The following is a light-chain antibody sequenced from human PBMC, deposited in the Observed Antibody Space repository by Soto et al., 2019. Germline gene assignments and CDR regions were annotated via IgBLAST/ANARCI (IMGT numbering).Light chain of an antibody. CDR1: PSVSSSY. V-gene: IGKV3-20*01. Sequence: EIVLTQSPGTLSLSPGERATLFCRASPSVSSSYLAWYQQKPGQAPRLLIYGASSRATGIPDRFSGSGSGTDFTLTISRLEPEDFAVYYCQQYGSSPGTFGQGTKVEIK. J-gene: IGKJ1*01. CDR2: GAS. CDR3: QQYGSSPGT.